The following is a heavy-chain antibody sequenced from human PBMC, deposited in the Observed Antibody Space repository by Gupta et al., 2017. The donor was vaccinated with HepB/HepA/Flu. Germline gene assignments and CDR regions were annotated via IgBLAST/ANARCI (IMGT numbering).Heavy chain of an antibody. CDR2: IYWDDDK. V-gene: IGHV2-5*02. CDR1: GFSPSTPGVG. CDR3: AHREVVSMVREEPLDY. Sequence: QTTLKEPGHTLVKPTQTLTLTCNLSGFSPSTPGVGVGWIRQPPGKALEWLALIYWDDDKRCSPSLKSRLTITKDASENQGVLTMTNMDPVGTATYYGAHREVVSMVREEPLDYWGQGTLVTVSA. J-gene: IGHJ4*02. D-gene: IGHD3-10*01.